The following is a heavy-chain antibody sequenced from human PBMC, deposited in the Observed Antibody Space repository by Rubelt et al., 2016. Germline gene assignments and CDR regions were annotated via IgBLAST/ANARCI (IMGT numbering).Heavy chain of an antibody. CDR2: IIPIFGIA. Sequence: QVQLVQSGSELKKPGSSVKVSCKASGGTFSSYAISWVRQAPGQGLEWMGGIIPIFGIATHAQKFQGRVTSTADKATSAAYMELSSLRAEDTAVYYWARSSGSNYFDYWGQGTLVTVSS. J-gene: IGHJ4*02. CDR3: ARSSGSNYFDY. CDR1: GGTFSSYA. V-gene: IGHV1-69*17. D-gene: IGHD6-25*01.